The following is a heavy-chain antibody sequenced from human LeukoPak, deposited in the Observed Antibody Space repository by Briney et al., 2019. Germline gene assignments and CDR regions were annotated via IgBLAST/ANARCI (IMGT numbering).Heavy chain of an antibody. Sequence: HPGGSLTLSCAVSGFTFSIDNMKGVRRAPGKGGEGGSYISSSSSTIYYADSVKGRFTISRDNAKNSLYLQMTSLKSEDTAVYYCARSPGRLPPVGPDYWGQGNLVTVSS. CDR3: ARSPGRLPPVGPDY. CDR1: GFTFSIDN. D-gene: IGHD2-15*01. J-gene: IGHJ4*02. CDR2: ISSSSSTI. V-gene: IGHV3-48*01.